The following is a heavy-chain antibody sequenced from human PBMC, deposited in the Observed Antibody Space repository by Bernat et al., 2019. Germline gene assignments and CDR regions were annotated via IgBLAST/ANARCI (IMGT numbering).Heavy chain of an antibody. J-gene: IGHJ3*02. CDR1: GFTFSSYS. CDR2: ISSSSSTI. CDR3: ARVRRITMIENDAFDI. V-gene: IGHV3-48*01. Sequence: EVQLVESGGGLVQPGGSLRLSCAASGFTFSSYSMNWVRQAPGKGLEWVSYISSSSSTIYYADSVKGRFTISRDNAKNSLYLQMNSRRAEDTAVYYCARVRRITMIENDAFDIWGQGTMVTVSS. D-gene: IGHD3-22*01.